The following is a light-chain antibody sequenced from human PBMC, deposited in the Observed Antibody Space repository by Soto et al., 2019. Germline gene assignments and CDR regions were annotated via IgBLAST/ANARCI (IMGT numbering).Light chain of an antibody. Sequence: QSALTQPASVSGSPGQSIAISCTGTSSDVGGYNYGSWYQQHPGKAPKLMIYDVSARPSGVSNRFSGSKSDNTASLTISGLQAEDEADYYCSSYTSSNTVVFGGGTKLTVL. CDR2: DVS. J-gene: IGLJ2*01. CDR3: SSYTSSNTVV. CDR1: SSDVGGYNY. V-gene: IGLV2-14*01.